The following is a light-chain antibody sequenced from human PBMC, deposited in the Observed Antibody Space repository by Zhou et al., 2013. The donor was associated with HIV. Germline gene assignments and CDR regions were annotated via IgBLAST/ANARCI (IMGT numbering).Light chain of an antibody. CDR2: GAS. J-gene: IGKJ4*01. V-gene: IGKV3-20*01. CDR3: QQYGSSPPLT. CDR1: QSVASNF. Sequence: EIVLTQSPGTLSLSPGERATLSCRASQSVASNFIAWYQHKPGQAPRLLIYGASSRATGIPDRFGGSGSGTDFTLTISRLEPEDFAVYYCQQYGSSPPLTFGGRAKVEIK.